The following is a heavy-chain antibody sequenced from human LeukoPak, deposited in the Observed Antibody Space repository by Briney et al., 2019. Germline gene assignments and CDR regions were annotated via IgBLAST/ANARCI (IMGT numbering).Heavy chain of an antibody. Sequence: PGGSLRLSCAASGFTVSSNYVSWVRQAPGKGLEWVSVIYSGGSTYYADSVKGRFTISRDNSKNTLYLQMNSLRAEDTAVYYCASVYYDSSGYYDYWGQGTLVTVSS. CDR2: IYSGGST. J-gene: IGHJ4*02. CDR3: ASVYYDSSGYYDY. D-gene: IGHD3-22*01. CDR1: GFTVSSNY. V-gene: IGHV3-53*01.